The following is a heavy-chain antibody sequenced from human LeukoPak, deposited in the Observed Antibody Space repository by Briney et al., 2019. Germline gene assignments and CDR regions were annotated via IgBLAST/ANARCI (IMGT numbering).Heavy chain of an antibody. D-gene: IGHD3-22*01. CDR1: GGSISSGDYY. CDR2: IYYSGST. CDR3: ARVQRRPGYYSSYYYYGMDV. V-gene: IGHV4-30-4*01. Sequence: SQTLSLTCTVSGGSISSGDYYWSWIRQPPGKGLEWIGYIYYSGSTSYNPSLKSRVTISVDTSKNQFSLKLSSVTAADTAVYYCARVQRRPGYYSSYYYYGMDVWGQGTTVTVSS. J-gene: IGHJ6*02.